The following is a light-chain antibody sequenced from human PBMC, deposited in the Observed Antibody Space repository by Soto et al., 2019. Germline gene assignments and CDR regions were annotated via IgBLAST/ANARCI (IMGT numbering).Light chain of an antibody. CDR3: QQYGSSFAT. J-gene: IGKJ1*01. V-gene: IGKV3-20*01. CDR1: QSVGSK. CDR2: GAS. Sequence: EIVLTQSPGTLSLSPGERATLSYRASQSVGSKLAWYRQTPGQAPRLLIYGASTRATDTPARFSGSGAETDFTLTISRVEPADFALYYCQQYGSSFATFGQGTQVE.